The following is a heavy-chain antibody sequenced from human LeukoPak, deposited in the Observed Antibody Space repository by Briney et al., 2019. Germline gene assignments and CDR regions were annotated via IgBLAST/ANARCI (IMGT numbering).Heavy chain of an antibody. J-gene: IGHJ4*02. CDR3: ARVASITIFGVVEYYFDY. CDR1: GYTFTSYY. D-gene: IGHD3-3*01. Sequence: EASVKVSCKASGYTFTSYYVHWVRQAPGQGLEWMGIINPSGGSTSYAQKFQGRVTMTRDTSTSTVYMELSSLRSEDTAVYYCARVASITIFGVVEYYFDYWGQGTLVTVSS. V-gene: IGHV1-46*01. CDR2: INPSGGST.